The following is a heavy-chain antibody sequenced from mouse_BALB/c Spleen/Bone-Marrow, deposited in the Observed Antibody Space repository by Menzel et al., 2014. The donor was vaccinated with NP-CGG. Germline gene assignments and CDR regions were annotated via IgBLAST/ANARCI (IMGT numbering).Heavy chain of an antibody. D-gene: IGHD4-1*01. CDR2: IDPANGNT. CDR1: GFNIKDTY. J-gene: IGHJ1*01. CDR3: ARWGKLGRGYFDV. V-gene: IGHV14-3*02. Sequence: EVQLRQSGAELVKPGASVKLSCTASGFNIKDTYMHWVKQRPEQGLEWIGRIDPANGNTKYDPKFQGKATITADTSSNTAYLQLSSLTSEDTAVCYCARWGKLGRGYFDVWGAGTTVTVSS.